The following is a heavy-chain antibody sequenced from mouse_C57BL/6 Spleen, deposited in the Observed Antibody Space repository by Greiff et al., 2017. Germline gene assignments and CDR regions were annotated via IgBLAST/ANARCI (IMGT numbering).Heavy chain of an antibody. D-gene: IGHD2-2*01. CDR2: IYPRSGNT. CDR3: ERFGNDGDYAMDY. V-gene: IGHV1-54*01. CDR1: GYAFTNYL. Sequence: QVQLKESGAELVRPGTSVKVSCKASGYAFTNYLIEWVKQRPGQGLEWIGEIYPRSGNTYYNGKFKGKATLTADQSSRTAYMERRCLTSEDSAVYFCERFGNDGDYAMDYWGQGTSVTVSS. J-gene: IGHJ4*01.